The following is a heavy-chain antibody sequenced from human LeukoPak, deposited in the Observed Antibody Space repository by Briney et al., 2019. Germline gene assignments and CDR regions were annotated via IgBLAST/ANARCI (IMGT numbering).Heavy chain of an antibody. D-gene: IGHD2-2*01. Sequence: PSQTLSLTCTVSGGSISSGSYYWSWIRQPAGKGLEWIGRIYTSGSTNYNPSLKSRVTISVDTSKNQFSLKLSSVTAADTAVYYCARADIVVVPAAMLHYYYYMDVWGKGTTVTVSS. CDR2: IYTSGST. J-gene: IGHJ6*03. CDR3: ARADIVVVPAAMLHYYYYMDV. CDR1: GGSISSGSYY. V-gene: IGHV4-61*02.